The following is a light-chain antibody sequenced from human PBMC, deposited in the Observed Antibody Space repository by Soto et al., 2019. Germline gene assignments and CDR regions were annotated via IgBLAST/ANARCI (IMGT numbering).Light chain of an antibody. Sequence: EIVLTQSPATLSLSPGERATLSCRASQSVSSYLAWYQQKPGQAPRLLIYDVSNRATGIPARFSGSGSWTDFSLTISSLEPEDFSVYYCQQLNQWPPETLGQGTKVDIK. CDR1: QSVSSY. J-gene: IGKJ1*01. CDR2: DVS. V-gene: IGKV3-11*01. CDR3: QQLNQWPPET.